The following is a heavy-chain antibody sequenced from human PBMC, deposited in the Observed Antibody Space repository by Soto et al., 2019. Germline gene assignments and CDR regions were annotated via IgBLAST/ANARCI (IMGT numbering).Heavy chain of an antibody. J-gene: IGHJ5*02. CDR3: ARYSTKWCDP. Sequence: PSETLALTCTVSGGSISRHYSRWIRQPPGKGLEWIGYIYYSGSTNYNPSLKSRVTISVDTSKNQFSLKLSSVTAADTAVYYCARYSTKWCDPWGQGTLFTVS. D-gene: IGHD2-15*01. CDR1: GGSISRHY. V-gene: IGHV4-59*11. CDR2: IYYSGST.